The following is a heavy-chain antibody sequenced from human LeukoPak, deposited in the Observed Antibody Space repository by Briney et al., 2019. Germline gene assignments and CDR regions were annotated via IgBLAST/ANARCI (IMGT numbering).Heavy chain of an antibody. V-gene: IGHV3-49*04. CDR3: TSTRYDSGGEFDY. J-gene: IGHJ4*02. CDR1: GFSFGDYG. CDR2: IRSKAYGGTS. D-gene: IGHD3-10*01. Sequence: GGSLRLSCTASGFSFGDYGMSWVRQAPGKGLEWIGFIRSKAYGGTSEYAASVKGRFTISRDDSKSIAYLQMNSLRSEDTAVYYCTSTRYDSGGEFDYWGQGTLVTVSS.